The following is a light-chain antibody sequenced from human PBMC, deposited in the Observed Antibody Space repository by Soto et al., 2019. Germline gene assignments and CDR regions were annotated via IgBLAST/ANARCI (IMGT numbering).Light chain of an antibody. CDR1: QTISSW. CDR2: KAS. CDR3: QHYNSYSEA. J-gene: IGKJ1*01. Sequence: DIQTTQSPSSLSASVGDRVTIPCRASQTISSWLAWYQQKPGKAPKLLIYKASTLKSGVPSRFSGSGSGTEFTLTISSLQPDDFATYYCQHYNSYSEAFGQGTKVDI. V-gene: IGKV1-5*03.